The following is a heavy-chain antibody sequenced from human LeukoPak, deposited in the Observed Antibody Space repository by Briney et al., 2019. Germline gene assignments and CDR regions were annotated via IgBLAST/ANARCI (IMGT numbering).Heavy chain of an antibody. CDR1: GFTFSSYA. D-gene: IGHD3-3*01. J-gene: IGHJ4*02. Sequence: PGGSLRLSCAASGFTFSSYAMSWVRQAPGKGLEWVSAISGSGGSTYYADSVKGRFTISRDNSKNTLYLQMNSLRAEDTAVYYCAKGRDFWGGYNRDYWGQGTLATVSS. CDR3: AKGRDFWGGYNRDY. V-gene: IGHV3-23*01. CDR2: ISGSGGST.